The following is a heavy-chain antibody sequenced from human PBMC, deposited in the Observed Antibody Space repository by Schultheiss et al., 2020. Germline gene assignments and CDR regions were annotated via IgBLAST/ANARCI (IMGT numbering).Heavy chain of an antibody. CDR1: GDSLTTNSYF. Sequence: SETLSLTCTVSGDSLTTNSYFWAWIRQPPGKGLEWIGSIYYTGNTYYKPSLKSRVIISVDMSKNQFSLNLTSVTAADTAVYYCAKLRNGFYTSDWGQGVLVTVSS. CDR2: IYYTGNT. J-gene: IGHJ4*02. D-gene: IGHD2-2*02. V-gene: IGHV4-39*01. CDR3: AKLRNGFYTSD.